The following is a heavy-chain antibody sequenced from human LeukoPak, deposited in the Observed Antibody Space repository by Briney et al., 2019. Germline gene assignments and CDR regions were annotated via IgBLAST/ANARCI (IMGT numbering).Heavy chain of an antibody. D-gene: IGHD3-10*01. J-gene: IGHJ6*02. CDR2: IYYSGST. V-gene: IGHV4-59*01. CDR3: ARAQQVLLWFGEYNPSDYYGMDV. Sequence: SETLSLTCTVSGGSISSYYWSWIRQPPGKGLEWIGYIYYSGSTNYNPSLKSRVTISVDTSKNQFPLKLSSVTAADTAVYYCARAQQVLLWFGEYNPSDYYGMDVWGQGTTVTVSS. CDR1: GGSISSYY.